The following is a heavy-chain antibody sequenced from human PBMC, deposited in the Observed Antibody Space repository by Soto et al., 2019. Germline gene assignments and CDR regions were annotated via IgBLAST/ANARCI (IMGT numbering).Heavy chain of an antibody. CDR1: GGSFSGYY. CDR3: ARRGPVVVAAKFGY. J-gene: IGHJ4*02. CDR2: INHSGST. V-gene: IGHV4-34*01. Sequence: QVQLQQWGAGLLKPSETLSLTCAVYGGSFSGYYWSWIRQPPGQGLEWIGEINHSGSTNYNPSLTSRVTISVDTSKNQFSLNLSSATAADTAVYYCARRGPVVVAAKFGYWGQGTLVTVSS. D-gene: IGHD2-15*01.